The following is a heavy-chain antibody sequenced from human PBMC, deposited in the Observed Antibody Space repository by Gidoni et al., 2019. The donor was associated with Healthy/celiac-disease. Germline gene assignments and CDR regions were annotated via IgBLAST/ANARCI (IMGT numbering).Heavy chain of an antibody. CDR1: GGSISRSSYY. V-gene: IGHV4-39*01. CDR2: IYYSGST. D-gene: IGHD2-21*01. Sequence: QLQLQESGPGLVKPSETLSLPCTVSGGSISRSSYYWGWIRQPPGKGLEWIGSIYYSGSTYYNPSLKSRVTISVDTSKNQFSLKLSSVTAADTAVYYCARRLKGFDPWGQGTLVTVSS. J-gene: IGHJ5*02. CDR3: ARRLKGFDP.